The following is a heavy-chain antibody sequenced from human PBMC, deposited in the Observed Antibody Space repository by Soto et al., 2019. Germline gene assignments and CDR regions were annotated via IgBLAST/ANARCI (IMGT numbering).Heavy chain of an antibody. CDR3: VKSRGGNNFDFFD. CDR1: GFTFSSYA. V-gene: IGHV3-64D*06. D-gene: IGHD5-12*01. J-gene: IGHJ4*02. CDR2: VRGNGDPP. Sequence: HPGGSLRLSCSASGFTFSSYAMHWVRQAPGKRLEYVSGVRGNGDPPFYADSVKGRFTISRDNSKNTLYLQMSSLSADDTAVYYCVKSRGGNNFDFFDWGQGALVTVSS.